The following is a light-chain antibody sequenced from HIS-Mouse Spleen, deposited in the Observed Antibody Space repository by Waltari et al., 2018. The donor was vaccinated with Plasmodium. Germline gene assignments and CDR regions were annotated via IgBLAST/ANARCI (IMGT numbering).Light chain of an antibody. CDR1: QSVSSSY. J-gene: IGKJ2*01. Sequence: WERATLSCRASQSVSSSYLAWYQQKPGQAPRLLIYGASSRATGIPDRFSGSGSGTDFTLTISRLEPEDFAVYYCQQYGSSPYTFGQGTKLEIK. CDR3: QQYGSSPYT. CDR2: GAS. V-gene: IGKV3-20*01.